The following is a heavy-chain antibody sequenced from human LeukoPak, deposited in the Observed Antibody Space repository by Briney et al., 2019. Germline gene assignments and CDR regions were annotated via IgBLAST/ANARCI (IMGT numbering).Heavy chain of an antibody. CDR1: GGSFSTYY. D-gene: IGHD1-26*01. CDR2: IYYTGTT. J-gene: IGHJ4*02. Sequence: SETLSLTCTVSGGSFSTYYWSWIRQPPGKGLEWIGYIYYTGTTGYNPSLKSRVTISVDTSKNQFSLKLSSVPAADTAVYYCARSSSTGSYWADYWGQGTLVTVSS. V-gene: IGHV4-59*01. CDR3: ARSSSTGSYWADY.